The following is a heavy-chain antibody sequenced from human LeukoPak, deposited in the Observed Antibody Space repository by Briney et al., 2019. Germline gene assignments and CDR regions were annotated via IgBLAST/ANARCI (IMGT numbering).Heavy chain of an antibody. D-gene: IGHD5-12*01. J-gene: IGHJ4*02. CDR2: LNADGNSI. CDR3: AGAYSAYDPFDY. Sequence: GGSLRLSCAASGFPFSNYWMHWVRQAPGKGLVWVSRLNADGNSITYADSVRGRFTISRENAKNTVHLQMNNLRVEDTAIYFCAGAYSAYDPFDYWGQGILVTVSS. CDR1: GFPFSNYW. V-gene: IGHV3-74*01.